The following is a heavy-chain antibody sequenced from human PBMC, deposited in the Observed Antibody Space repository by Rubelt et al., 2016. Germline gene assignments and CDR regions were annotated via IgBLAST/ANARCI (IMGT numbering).Heavy chain of an antibody. CDR3: AGEGDYNAFDI. Sequence: EVQLVQSGGGLVQPGGSLRLSCAASGFTFSSYWMSWVRQAPGKGLEWVANIKQDGSKKDYMDSGKGRFTLSRHNAKNALYLQIDRLRVEDTAVFYCAGEGDYNAFDIWGQGTIVTVSS. CDR1: GFTFSSYW. CDR2: IKQDGSKK. J-gene: IGHJ3*02. D-gene: IGHD4-17*01. V-gene: IGHV3-7*01.